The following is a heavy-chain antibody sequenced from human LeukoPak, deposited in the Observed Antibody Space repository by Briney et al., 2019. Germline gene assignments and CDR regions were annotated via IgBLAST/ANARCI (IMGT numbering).Heavy chain of an antibody. Sequence: GGSLRLSCAASGFTVSSNYMSWVRQAPGKGLEWVSDVSGSGGSTYYADSVKGRFTISRDKSKSTLYLQMNSLRAEDAAVYFCAKAPVTSCRGAYCYPFDSWGQGTLVTVSS. CDR1: GFTVSSNY. J-gene: IGHJ4*02. V-gene: IGHV3-23*01. CDR2: VSGSGGST. CDR3: AKAPVTSCRGAYCYPFDS. D-gene: IGHD2-21*01.